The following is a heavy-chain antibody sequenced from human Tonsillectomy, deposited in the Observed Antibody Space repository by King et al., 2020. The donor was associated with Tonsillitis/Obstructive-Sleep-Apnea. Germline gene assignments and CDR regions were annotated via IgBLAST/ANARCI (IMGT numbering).Heavy chain of an antibody. Sequence: QLQESGPGLVKPSETLSLTCTVSGGSISSSTYYWGWIRQPPGKGLEWIGSIHFSGSTYYNPSLKSRVTISVDTSKNQFSLNLSSMTAADTAVYYCATEGEYSSTNYFDYWGQGTLVTVSS. CDR3: ATEGEYSSTNYFDY. CDR1: GGSISSSTYY. D-gene: IGHD6-6*01. CDR2: IHFSGST. V-gene: IGHV4-39*02. J-gene: IGHJ4*02.